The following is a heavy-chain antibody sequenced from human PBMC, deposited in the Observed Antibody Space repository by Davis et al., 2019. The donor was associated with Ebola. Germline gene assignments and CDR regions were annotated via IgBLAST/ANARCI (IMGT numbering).Heavy chain of an antibody. V-gene: IGHV4-34*01. CDR2: INHIGRT. Sequence: SETLSLTSAVYGGSLRGYYWSWIRQSPGKGLEWMGEINHIGRTNYNPSLKSRVTMSVDTSKDHFSLNVTSVTAADTAVYYCARRSFWSGNRDTNWFDPWGQGILVSVSS. D-gene: IGHD3-3*01. J-gene: IGHJ5*02. CDR1: GGSLRGYY. CDR3: ARRSFWSGNRDTNWFDP.